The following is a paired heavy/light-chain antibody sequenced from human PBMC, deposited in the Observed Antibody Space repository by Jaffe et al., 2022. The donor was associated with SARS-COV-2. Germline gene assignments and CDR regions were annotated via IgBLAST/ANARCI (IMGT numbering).Light chain of an antibody. Sequence: DIQMTQSPSTLSASVGDRVTITCRASQSISSWLAWYQQKPGKAPKLLIYKASSLESGVPSRFSGSGSGTEFTLTISSLQPDDFATYYCQQYNSYSDGTFGQGTKVEIK. CDR2: KAS. CDR3: QQYNSYSDGT. CDR1: QSISSW. J-gene: IGKJ1*01. V-gene: IGKV1-5*03.
Heavy chain of an antibody. CDR3: AKDKRGTVDYDFWIAAFDI. V-gene: IGHV3-23*01. Sequence: EVQLLESGGGLVQPGGSLRLSCAASGFTFSSYAMSWVRQAPGKGLEWVSAISGSGGSTYYADSVKGRFTISRDNSKNTLYLQMNSLRAEDTAVYYCAKDKRGTVDYDFWIAAFDIWGQGTMVTVSS. CDR1: GFTFSSYA. D-gene: IGHD3-3*01. J-gene: IGHJ3*02. CDR2: ISGSGGST.